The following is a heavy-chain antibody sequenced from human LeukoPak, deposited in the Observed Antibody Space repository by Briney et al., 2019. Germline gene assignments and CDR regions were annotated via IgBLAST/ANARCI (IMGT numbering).Heavy chain of an antibody. V-gene: IGHV1-8*01. D-gene: IGHD2-2*01. Sequence: ASVRVSCKTSGYTFTNYDINWVRQATGQGLEWMGWMNPNSGNTGYAQRFQGRVTMTRNTSISTAYMELSSLRSEDTAVYYCARPHCSSTDCHPPEWFDPWGQGTLVTVSS. CDR1: GYTFTNYD. CDR3: ARPHCSSTDCHPPEWFDP. CDR2: MNPNSGNT. J-gene: IGHJ5*02.